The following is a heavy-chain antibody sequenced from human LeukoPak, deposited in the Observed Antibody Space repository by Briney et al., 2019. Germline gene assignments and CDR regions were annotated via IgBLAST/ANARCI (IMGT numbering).Heavy chain of an antibody. CDR1: GYTFTGYY. D-gene: IGHD3-22*01. Sequence: ASVKVSCKASGYTFTGYYMHWVRQAPGQGLEWMGWINPNSGGTNYAQKFQGRVNMTIDTSISTAYMELSRLRSDDTAVYYCARDRGRYYYGSSVNGYFDFWGQGTLVTVSS. CDR3: ARDRGRYYYGSSVNGYFDF. CDR2: INPNSGGT. J-gene: IGHJ4*02. V-gene: IGHV1-2*02.